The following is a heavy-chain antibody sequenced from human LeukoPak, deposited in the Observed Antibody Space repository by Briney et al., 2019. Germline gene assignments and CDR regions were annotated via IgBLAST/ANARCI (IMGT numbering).Heavy chain of an antibody. Sequence: SETLSLTCTVSGYSINSGYYWGWIRQPPGKGLEWIANINHNGNTYYNPSPKSRVTISLDTSKNQFSLKLSSVTAADTAVYYCAREPPGYSGYDLPDAFDIWGQGTMVTVSS. CDR2: INHNGNT. J-gene: IGHJ3*02. CDR1: GYSINSGYY. CDR3: AREPPGYSGYDLPDAFDI. D-gene: IGHD5-12*01. V-gene: IGHV4-38-2*02.